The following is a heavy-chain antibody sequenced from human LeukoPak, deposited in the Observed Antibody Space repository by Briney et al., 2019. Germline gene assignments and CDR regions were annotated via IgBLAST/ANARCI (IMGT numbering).Heavy chain of an antibody. J-gene: IGHJ4*02. Sequence: GGSLRLSCAASGFTFSSYWMHWVRQAPGKGLVWVSRINSDGSSTSYADSVKGRFTISRDNAKNTLYLQMNSLRAEDTAVYYCARPSYSSSWYDYWGQGTLVTVSS. CDR1: GFTFSSYW. CDR3: ARPSYSSSWYDY. CDR2: INSDGSST. V-gene: IGHV3-74*01. D-gene: IGHD6-13*01.